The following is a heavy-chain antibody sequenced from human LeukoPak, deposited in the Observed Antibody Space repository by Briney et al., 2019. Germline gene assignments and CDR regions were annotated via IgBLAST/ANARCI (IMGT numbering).Heavy chain of an antibody. D-gene: IGHD2-2*01. V-gene: IGHV4-61*01. Sequence: SATLLLTCTVSRVSQLRGHHYWHCIRQPPGKGVVCIGCIYYTRNTDYNPSLKSRVTMSVDTSKNQFSLKLRSVTAADTAVYYCARDSHFCSGISCDLGWFDPWGQATLVTVSS. CDR2: IYYTRNT. J-gene: IGHJ5*02. CDR1: RVSQLRGHHY. CDR3: ARDSHFCSGISCDLGWFDP.